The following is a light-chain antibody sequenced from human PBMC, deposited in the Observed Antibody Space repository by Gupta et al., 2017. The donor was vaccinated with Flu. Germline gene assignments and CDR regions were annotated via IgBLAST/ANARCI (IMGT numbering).Light chain of an antibody. J-gene: IGLJ2*01. CDR2: SNS. CDR3: SAWDDNLLL. CDR1: GSNIGSNT. V-gene: IGLV1-44*01. Sequence: QSVLTQPPSVSGSPGQRVTLACSGGGSNIGSNTVNWYQQVPGTAPKLLIYSNSQRPSGVPDRFSASKSGTSASLAISWLKSEDEADYYCSAWDDNLLLFGGGTKLTVL.